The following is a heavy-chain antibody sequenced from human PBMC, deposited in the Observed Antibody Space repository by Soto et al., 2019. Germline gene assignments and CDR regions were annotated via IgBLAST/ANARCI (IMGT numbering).Heavy chain of an antibody. D-gene: IGHD5-18*01. Sequence: GGSLRLSCAASGFTFSSYAMSWVRQAPGKGLEWVSAISGSGGSTYYADSVKGRFTISRDNSKNTLYLQMNSLRAEDTAVYYCAQAPIQLWFTFDYWAREPWSPSPQ. CDR2: ISGSGGST. CDR1: GFTFSSYA. J-gene: IGHJ4*02. CDR3: AQAPIQLWFTFDY. V-gene: IGHV3-23*01.